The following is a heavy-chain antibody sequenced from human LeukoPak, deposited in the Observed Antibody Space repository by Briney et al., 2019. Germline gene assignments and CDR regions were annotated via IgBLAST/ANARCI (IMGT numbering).Heavy chain of an antibody. J-gene: IGHJ4*02. V-gene: IGHV3-7*01. Sequence: GGSLRLSCAASGFTFTTHWMSWVRQAPGKGLEWVANIKQDGSEKYYVDSVKGRFTISRDNAKNSLYLQMNSLRAEDTAVYYCARDQGSGWYPSIDYWGQGTLVTVSS. CDR1: GFTFTTHW. D-gene: IGHD6-19*01. CDR3: ARDQGSGWYPSIDY. CDR2: IKQDGSEK.